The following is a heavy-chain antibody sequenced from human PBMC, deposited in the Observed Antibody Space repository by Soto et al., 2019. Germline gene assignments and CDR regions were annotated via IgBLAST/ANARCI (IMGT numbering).Heavy chain of an antibody. J-gene: IGHJ6*02. CDR1: GYTFTGYY. Sequence: ASVKVSCQASGYTFTGYYMHWVRQAPGQGLEWMGWINPNSDGTNYAQKFQGWVTMTRDTSISTAYMELSRLRSDDTAVYYCARYPLGYYDILTGYYKSYYGMDVWGQGTTVTVSS. CDR3: ARYPLGYYDILTGYYKSYYGMDV. V-gene: IGHV1-2*04. D-gene: IGHD3-9*01. CDR2: INPNSDGT.